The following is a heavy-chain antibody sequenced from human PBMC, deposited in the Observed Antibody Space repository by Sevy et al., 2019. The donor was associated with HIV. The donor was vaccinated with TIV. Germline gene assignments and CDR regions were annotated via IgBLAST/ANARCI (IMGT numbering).Heavy chain of an antibody. V-gene: IGHV3-30*18. Sequence: GGSLRLSCAASGFTFSSYGMHWVRQAPGKGLEWVAVISYDGSNKYYADSVKGRFTISRDNPKNTLYLQMNSLRAEDTAVYYCAKRVAGTTTNYGMDVWGQGTTVTVSS. CDR3: AKRVAGTTTNYGMDV. J-gene: IGHJ6*02. CDR1: GFTFSSYG. CDR2: ISYDGSNK. D-gene: IGHD6-19*01.